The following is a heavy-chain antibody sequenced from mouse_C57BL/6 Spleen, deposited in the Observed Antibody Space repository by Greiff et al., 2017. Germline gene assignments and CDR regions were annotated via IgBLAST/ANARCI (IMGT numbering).Heavy chain of an antibody. CDR1: GYTFTRYW. J-gene: IGHJ1*03. CDR2: IDPSDSYT. V-gene: IGHV1-69*01. Sequence: QVQLQQPGAELVMPGASVKLSCKASGYTFTRYWMHWVKQRPGQGLEWIGEIDPSDSYTNYNQKFKGKSTLTVDKSSSTAYMQLSSLTSEDSAVYYCARYGTTVVAPHWYFDVWGTGTTVTVSS. CDR3: ARYGTTVVAPHWYFDV. D-gene: IGHD1-1*01.